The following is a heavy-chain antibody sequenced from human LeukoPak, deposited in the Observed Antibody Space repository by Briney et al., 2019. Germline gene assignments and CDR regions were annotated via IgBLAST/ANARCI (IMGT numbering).Heavy chain of an antibody. Sequence: SGTLSLTCAVYGGSFSGYYWSWIRQPPGKGLEWIGEINHSGSTNYNPSLKSRVTISVDTSKNQFSLKLSSVTAADTAVYYCARGRTSPGVNWGQGTLVTVSS. D-gene: IGHD2-8*01. J-gene: IGHJ4*02. CDR3: ARGRTSPGVN. CDR2: INHSGST. V-gene: IGHV4-34*01. CDR1: GGSFSGYY.